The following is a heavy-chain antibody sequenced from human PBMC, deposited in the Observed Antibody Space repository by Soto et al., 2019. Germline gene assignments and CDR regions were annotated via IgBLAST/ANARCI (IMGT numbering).Heavy chain of an antibody. D-gene: IGHD3-10*01. CDR1: GGSVNVGSHY. V-gene: IGHV4-39*01. Sequence: QLQLQESGPGLAKPSETLSLTCTLSGGSVNVGSHYWAWIRQPPGRGLEWIGSIYYSGSTYFNPSLKSRVAMSVDTSKNQFSLKLSSVTAADTSVYYCVRHERVVGNYYFDYWGQGTPVTVSS. CDR2: IYYSGST. CDR3: VRHERVVGNYYFDY. J-gene: IGHJ4*02.